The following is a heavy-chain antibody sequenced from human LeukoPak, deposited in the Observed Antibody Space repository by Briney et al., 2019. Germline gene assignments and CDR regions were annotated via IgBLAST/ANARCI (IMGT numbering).Heavy chain of an antibody. CDR1: GFTFDDYA. Sequence: GRSLRLSCAASGFTFDDYAMHWVRQAPGKGLEWVSGISWNSGSIGYADSVKGRFTISRDNAKNSLYLQMNSLRAEDMALYYCAKASGALNYYYYMDVWGKGTTVTVSS. V-gene: IGHV3-9*03. CDR2: ISWNSGSI. J-gene: IGHJ6*03. CDR3: AKASGALNYYYYMDV. D-gene: IGHD1-26*01.